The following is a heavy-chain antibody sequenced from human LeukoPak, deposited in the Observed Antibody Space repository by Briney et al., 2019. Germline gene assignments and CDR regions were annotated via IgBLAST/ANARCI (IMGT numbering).Heavy chain of an antibody. V-gene: IGHV3-23*01. J-gene: IGHJ4*02. D-gene: IGHD3-22*01. Sequence: GGSLRLSCAASGFTFSSHAMRWVRQAPGEGLGWLSAIGGSGGSTFYADCVKGRLTIFRDNSKRTLYLQMNSLRTEDTAVNYCVEGSYYESSGHYYFDYWGQGTLVTVAS. CDR1: GFTFSSHA. CDR2: IGGSGGST. CDR3: VEGSYYESSGHYYFDY.